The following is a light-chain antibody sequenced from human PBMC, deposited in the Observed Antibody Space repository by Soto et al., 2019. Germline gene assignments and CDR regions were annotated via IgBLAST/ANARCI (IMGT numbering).Light chain of an antibody. J-gene: IGKJ4*01. Sequence: EVVLTQSPATLSLSPGERATLSCRASQSVYSYLAWYQQKPGQPPRLLISDVSNRATGIPARFSGSGYGTDCTLTISSLESEDFAVYYCQRRNGCPFTFGGGTQVEIK. V-gene: IGKV3-11*01. CDR3: QRRNGCPFT. CDR1: QSVYSY. CDR2: DVS.